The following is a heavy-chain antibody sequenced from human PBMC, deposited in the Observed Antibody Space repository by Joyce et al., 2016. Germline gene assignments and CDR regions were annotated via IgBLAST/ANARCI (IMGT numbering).Heavy chain of an antibody. D-gene: IGHD1-1*01. V-gene: IGHV3-30*03. CDR2: ISYEGSKT. CDR1: GFTFSGYG. Sequence: QVQLVESGGGVVQPGRSLRLSCAASGFTFSGYGMHWVRQTPGKGLEWVAVISYEGSKTQYAGSVKGRLTISRDNSRNTLYLQINSLRVEDTAVYYCATGTTVTPDYWGQGTLVTVSS. J-gene: IGHJ4*02. CDR3: ATGTTVTPDY.